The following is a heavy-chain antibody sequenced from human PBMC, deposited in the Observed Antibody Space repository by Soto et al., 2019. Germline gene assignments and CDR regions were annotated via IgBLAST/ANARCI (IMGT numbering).Heavy chain of an antibody. CDR2: IYYSGST. V-gene: IGHV4-31*03. D-gene: IGHD5-12*01. CDR3: ARGRDGYRPAYNWFDP. J-gene: IGHJ5*02. Sequence: SETLSLTCTVSGGSISSGGYYWSWIRQHPGKGLEWIGYIYYSGSTYYNPSLKSRVTISVDTSKNQFSLKLSSVTAADTAVYYCARGRDGYRPAYNWFDPWGQGTLVTVPQ. CDR1: GGSISSGGYY.